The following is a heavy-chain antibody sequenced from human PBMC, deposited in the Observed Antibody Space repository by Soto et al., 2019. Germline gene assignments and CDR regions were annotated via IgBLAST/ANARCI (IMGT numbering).Heavy chain of an antibody. V-gene: IGHV4-34*01. Sequence: SETLSLTCAVYGGSFSGYYWGWIRQPPGKGLEWIGEINHSGSTNYNPSLKSRVTISVDTSKNQFSLKLSSVTAADTAVYYCARVRAPPYYYYGMDVWGQGTTVTVSS. CDR3: ARVRAPPYYYYGMDV. CDR1: GGSFSGYY. CDR2: INHSGST. J-gene: IGHJ6*02.